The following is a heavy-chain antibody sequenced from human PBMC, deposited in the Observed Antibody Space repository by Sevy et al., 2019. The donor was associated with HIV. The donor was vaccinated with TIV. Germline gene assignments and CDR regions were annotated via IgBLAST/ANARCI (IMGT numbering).Heavy chain of an antibody. D-gene: IGHD6-19*01. CDR2: IIPILGTT. CDR1: GGTFRNCA. CDR3: ARGGGNGWYYFDY. Sequence: ASVKVSCKASGGTFRNCAFGWVRQAPGQGLEWVGGIIPILGTTNYAQKFQDRVTISADEYTKTVHMELRNLRSEDTGVYYCARGGGNGWYYFDYWGQETLVTVSS. J-gene: IGHJ4*02. V-gene: IGHV1-69*13.